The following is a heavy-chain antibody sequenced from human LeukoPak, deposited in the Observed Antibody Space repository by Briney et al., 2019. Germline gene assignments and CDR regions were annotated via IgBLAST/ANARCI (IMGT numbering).Heavy chain of an antibody. CDR3: ARADRYYDSSGFYYYYYMDV. CDR1: GYTFTSYD. J-gene: IGHJ6*03. CDR2: LNPNSGNT. D-gene: IGHD3-22*01. V-gene: IGHV1-8*01. Sequence: ASVKVSCKASGYTFTSYDVHWVRQATGQGLEWMGWLNPNSGNTGYSQKFQGRVTMTRNTSITTAYMELSSLRSEDTAVYYCARADRYYDSSGFYYYYYMDVWGKGTTVTVSS.